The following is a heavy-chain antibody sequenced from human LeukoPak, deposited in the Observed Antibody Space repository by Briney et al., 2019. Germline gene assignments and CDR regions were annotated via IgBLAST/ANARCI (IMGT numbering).Heavy chain of an antibody. J-gene: IGHJ3*02. CDR2: IYSGGST. CDR1: GFTVSSNY. Sequence: GGSLRLSCAASGFTVSSNYLSWVRQAPGKGLEWVSVIYSGGSTYYADSVKGRFTISRDNSKNTLYLQMNSLRAEDTAMYYCASAVDTAMVGAFDIWGQGTMVTVSS. CDR3: ASAVDTAMVGAFDI. V-gene: IGHV3-53*01. D-gene: IGHD5-18*01.